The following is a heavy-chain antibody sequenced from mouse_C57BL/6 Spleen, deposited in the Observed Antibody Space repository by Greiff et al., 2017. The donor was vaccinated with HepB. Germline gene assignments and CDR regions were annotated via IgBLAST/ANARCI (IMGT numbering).Heavy chain of an antibody. CDR2: IYPRSGNT. D-gene: IGHD1-2*01. CDR3: SSTTAPWFAY. V-gene: IGHV1-81*01. Sequence: QVQLQQSGAELARPGASVKLSCKASGYTFTSYGISWVKQRTGQGLEWIGEIYPRSGNTYYTEKFKGKATLTADKSSSTAYMELRSLTSEDSAVYFCSSTTAPWFAYWGQGTLVTVSA. CDR1: GYTFTSYG. J-gene: IGHJ3*01.